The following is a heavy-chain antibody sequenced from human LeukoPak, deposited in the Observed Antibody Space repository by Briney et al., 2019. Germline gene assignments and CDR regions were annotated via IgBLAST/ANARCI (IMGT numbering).Heavy chain of an antibody. V-gene: IGHV3-64D*06. CDR3: VKGGY. CDR2: ISSNGGST. J-gene: IGHJ4*02. Sequence: WVXXXXGKGLEYVSAISSNGGSTYYADSVKGRFTISRDNSKNTLYLQMSSLRAEDTAVYYCVKGGYWGQGTLVTVSS.